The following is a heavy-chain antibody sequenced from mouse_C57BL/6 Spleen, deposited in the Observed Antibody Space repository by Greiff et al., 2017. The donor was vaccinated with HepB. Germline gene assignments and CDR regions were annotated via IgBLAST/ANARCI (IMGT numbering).Heavy chain of an antibody. CDR2: IHPNSGST. V-gene: IGHV1-64*01. Sequence: QVQLQQPGAELVKPGASVKLSCKASGYTFTSYWMHWVKQRPGQGLEWIGMIHPNSGSTNYNEKFKSKATLTVDKSSSTAYMQLNSLTSEDSAVYYCARGDWDWFAYWGQGTLVTVSA. CDR3: ARGDWDWFAY. CDR1: GYTFTSYW. D-gene: IGHD4-1*01. J-gene: IGHJ3*01.